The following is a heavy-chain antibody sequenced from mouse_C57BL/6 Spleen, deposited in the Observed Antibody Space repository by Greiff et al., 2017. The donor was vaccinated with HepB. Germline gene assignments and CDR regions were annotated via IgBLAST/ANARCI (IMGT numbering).Heavy chain of an antibody. V-gene: IGHV2-4*01. CDR2: IWSGGST. J-gene: IGHJ2*01. CDR3: AKDGYYLYYFDY. Sequence: QVQLKESGPGLVQPSQSLSITCTVSGFSLTSYGVHWVRQPPGKGLEWLGVIWSGGSTDYNAAFISRLSISKDNSKSQVFFKMNSLQADDTAIYYCAKDGYYLYYFDYWGQGTTLTVSS. D-gene: IGHD2-3*01. CDR1: GFSLTSYG.